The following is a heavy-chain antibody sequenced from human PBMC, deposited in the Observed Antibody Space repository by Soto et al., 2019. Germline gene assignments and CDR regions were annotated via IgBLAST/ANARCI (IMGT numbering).Heavy chain of an antibody. Sequence: QVQLVESGGDVVQPGRSLRLSCAVSGFTFSSYVIHWVRQAPGKGLEWVALTSFDGNKQYVDSVKDRFTISRDSSNNKGNREMNSLRSEDTAVYYCAREDESSGYAGTFQHWGQGTLVTVSP. J-gene: IGHJ1*01. CDR1: GFTFSSYV. D-gene: IGHD3-22*01. CDR3: AREDESSGYAGTFQH. V-gene: IGHV3-30-3*01. CDR2: TSFDGNK.